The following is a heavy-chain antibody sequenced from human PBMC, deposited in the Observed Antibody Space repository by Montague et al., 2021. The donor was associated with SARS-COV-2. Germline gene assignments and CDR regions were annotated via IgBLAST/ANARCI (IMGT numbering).Heavy chain of an antibody. CDR3: ARSSVVQGVSLDY. D-gene: IGHD3-10*01. Sequence: PALVKPTQTLTLPCTFSGFSLSTSGMCVSWIRQPPGKALEWLARIDWDXDKHYSTSLKTRLTISKDTSKNQVVLTMTNMDPVDTATYYCARSSVVQGVSLDYWGQGTLVTVSS. J-gene: IGHJ4*02. CDR2: IDWDXDK. CDR1: GFSLSTSGMC. V-gene: IGHV2-70*11.